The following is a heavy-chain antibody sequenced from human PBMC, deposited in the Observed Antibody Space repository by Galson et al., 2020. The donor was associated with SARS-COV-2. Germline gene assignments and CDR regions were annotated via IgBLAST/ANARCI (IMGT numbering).Heavy chain of an antibody. Sequence: GESLKISCAASGFTFSSYSMNWVRQAPGKGLEWVSSISSSSSYIYYADSVKGRFTISRDNAKNSLYLQMNSLRAEDTAVYYCARADYYDSSGYYPIDYWGQGTLVTVSS. CDR1: GFTFSSYS. CDR2: ISSSSSYI. J-gene: IGHJ4*02. CDR3: ARADYYDSSGYYPIDY. D-gene: IGHD3-22*01. V-gene: IGHV3-21*01.